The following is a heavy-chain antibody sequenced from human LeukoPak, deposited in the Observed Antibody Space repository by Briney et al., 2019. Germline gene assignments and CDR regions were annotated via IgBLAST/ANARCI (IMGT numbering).Heavy chain of an antibody. CDR2: ISGYNTYT. V-gene: IGHV1-18*01. Sequence: ASVKVSCKASNNTLSNNGITWVRQAPGQGLEWMGWISGYNTYTTYAQKFQDRVTMTKDTSTNTAYMEMRSLRSDDTAIYYCARVRLVWGMETFDLWGQGTMVTVSS. CDR3: ARVRLVWGMETFDL. CDR1: NNTLSNNG. D-gene: IGHD7-27*01. J-gene: IGHJ3*01.